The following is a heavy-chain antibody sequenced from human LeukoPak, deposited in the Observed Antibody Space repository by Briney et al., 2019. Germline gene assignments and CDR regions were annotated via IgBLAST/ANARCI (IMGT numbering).Heavy chain of an antibody. V-gene: IGHV3-48*02. CDR2: ISRSGSTI. CDR1: GFSFSSYS. Sequence: GWSLRLSCAASGFSFSSYSMNWVRQAPGKGLEWLSYISRSGSTIYYADSVKGRFTISRDNAKNSLYLQMNSLRDEDTAVYYCVRRVPNNSSWYELFDYWGQGTLVTVSS. J-gene: IGHJ4*02. D-gene: IGHD6-13*01. CDR3: VRRVPNNSSWYELFDY.